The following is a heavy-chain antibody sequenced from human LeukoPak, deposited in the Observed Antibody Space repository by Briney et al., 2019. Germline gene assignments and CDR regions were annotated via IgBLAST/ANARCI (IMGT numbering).Heavy chain of an antibody. D-gene: IGHD3-16*02. CDR2: ISGSGGST. J-gene: IGHJ4*02. CDR1: GFTFTSYG. Sequence: GGPLRLSCAASGFTFTSYGMSWVRQAPGKGLEWVSGISGSGGSTYYADSVKGRFTISRDNSKNTLYLQMSSLRAEDTAVYYCAKVRYMGNSWDCWGQGTLVTVS. CDR3: AKVRYMGNSWDC. V-gene: IGHV3-23*01.